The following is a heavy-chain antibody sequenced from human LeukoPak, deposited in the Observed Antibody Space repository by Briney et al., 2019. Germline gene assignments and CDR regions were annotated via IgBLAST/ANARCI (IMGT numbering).Heavy chain of an antibody. Sequence: SETLSLTCTVSGGSISSGGYSWSWIRQPPGKGLEWIGYIYHSGSTYYNPSLKSRVTISVDRSKNQFSLKLSSVTAADTAVYYCARGPSDYYDSSGYFDYWGQGTLVTVSS. J-gene: IGHJ4*02. CDR3: ARGPSDYYDSSGYFDY. D-gene: IGHD3-22*01. V-gene: IGHV4-30-2*01. CDR2: IYHSGST. CDR1: GGSISSGGYS.